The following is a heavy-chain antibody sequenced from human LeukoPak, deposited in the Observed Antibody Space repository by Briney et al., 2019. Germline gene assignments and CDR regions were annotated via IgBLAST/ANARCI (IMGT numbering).Heavy chain of an antibody. CDR1: GFTFSSYS. D-gene: IGHD3-9*01. V-gene: IGHV3-21*01. Sequence: GGSLRLSCAASGFTFSSYSMNWVRQAPGKGLEWVSSISSSSNYIYYADSVKGRFTISRDNAKNSLYLQMNSLRAEDTAMYYCAAPYYDILTGPLDAFDIWGQGTMVTVSS. CDR2: ISSSSNYI. CDR3: AAPYYDILTGPLDAFDI. J-gene: IGHJ3*02.